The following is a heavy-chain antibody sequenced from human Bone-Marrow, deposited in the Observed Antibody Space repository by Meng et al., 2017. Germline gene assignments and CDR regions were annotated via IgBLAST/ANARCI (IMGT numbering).Heavy chain of an antibody. CDR1: GFSFRSYE. Sequence: GESLKISCVASGFSFRSYEMNWVRQAPGKGLEWVSYISSSGGTIYYADSVKGRFTISRDNAKNSLYLQMNSLRAEDTALYYCAKDIHEDYYDSSGYYLAFDYWGQGTLVTVSS. V-gene: IGHV3-48*03. CDR3: AKDIHEDYYDSSGYYLAFDY. J-gene: IGHJ4*02. CDR2: ISSSGGTI. D-gene: IGHD3-22*01.